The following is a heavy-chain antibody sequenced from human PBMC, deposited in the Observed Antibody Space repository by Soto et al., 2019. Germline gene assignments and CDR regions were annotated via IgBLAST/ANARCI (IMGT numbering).Heavy chain of an antibody. D-gene: IGHD3-10*01. CDR1: GFDFSSSG. Sequence: GGSLRLSCVASGFDFSSSGIHWVRQSPGKGLEWVASASYSGSEVFYADFAKGRFTVAKEISKKTAFLQMNALRHDDSAIYFCARDSGWPILNFDFWGQGTQVTVSS. J-gene: IGHJ4*02. V-gene: IGHV3-30*03. CDR3: ARDSGWPILNFDF. CDR2: ASYSGSEV.